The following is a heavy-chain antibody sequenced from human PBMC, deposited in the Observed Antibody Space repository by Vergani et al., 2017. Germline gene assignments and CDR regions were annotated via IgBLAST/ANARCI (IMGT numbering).Heavy chain of an antibody. D-gene: IGHD1-26*01. CDR3: ARDRGEVEHWEPRPYFDY. CDR1: GFTFSRYS. J-gene: IGHJ4*02. V-gene: IGHV3-21*01. CDR2: ISSSSSYI. Sequence: EVQLLESGGGLVKPGGSLRLSCAASGFTFSRYSMNWVRQAPGKGLEWVSSISSSSSYIYYADSVKGRFTISRDNAKNSLYLQMNSLRAEDTAVYYCARDRGEVEHWEPRPYFDYWGQGTLVTVSS.